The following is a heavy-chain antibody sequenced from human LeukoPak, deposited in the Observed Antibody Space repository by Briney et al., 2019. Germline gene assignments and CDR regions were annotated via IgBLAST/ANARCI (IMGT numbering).Heavy chain of an antibody. Sequence: TGGSLSLSCAASGFTFSSYSMNWVRQAPGKGLEWVSSISSSSSYIYYADSVKGRFTISRDNAKNSLYLQMNSLRAEDTAVYYCAKRTSGSSWYSSDYWGQGTLVTVSS. CDR3: AKRTSGSSWYSSDY. J-gene: IGHJ4*02. CDR1: GFTFSSYS. V-gene: IGHV3-21*04. D-gene: IGHD6-13*01. CDR2: ISSSSSYI.